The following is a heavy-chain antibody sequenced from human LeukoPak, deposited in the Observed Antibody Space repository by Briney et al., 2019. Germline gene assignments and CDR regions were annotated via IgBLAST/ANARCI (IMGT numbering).Heavy chain of an antibody. V-gene: IGHV4-39*01. CDR3: ARHITVTRRQPLLDY. Sequence: SETLSLTCTVSGGSISSSSYYWGWIRQPPGKGLEWIGSIYYSGSTYYNPSLKSRVTISVDTSKNQFSLKLSSVTAADTAVYYCARHITVTRRQPLLDYWGQGTLVTVSS. D-gene: IGHD4-17*01. CDR2: IYYSGST. CDR1: GGSISSSSYY. J-gene: IGHJ4*02.